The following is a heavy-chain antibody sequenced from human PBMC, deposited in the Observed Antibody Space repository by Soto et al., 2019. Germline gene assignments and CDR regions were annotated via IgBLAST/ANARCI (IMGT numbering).Heavy chain of an antibody. CDR2: ISDSGST. CDR3: ASALVVGLTTWDYFDY. CDR1: GGSISNYY. D-gene: IGHD2-21*01. V-gene: IGHV4-59*01. J-gene: IGHJ4*02. Sequence: KLSETLSLTCNVSGGSISNYYWNWIRQPPGKRLEWIGYISDSGSTKYNPSLMSRVTISADMSKNQVSLKLKSVAASDTAIYYCASALVVGLTTWDYFDYLGQGTLLTVST.